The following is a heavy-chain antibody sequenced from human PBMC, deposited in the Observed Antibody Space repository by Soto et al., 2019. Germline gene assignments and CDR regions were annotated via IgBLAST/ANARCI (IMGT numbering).Heavy chain of an antibody. J-gene: IGHJ6*02. V-gene: IGHV1-46*01. CDR3: AGDGCSSTSCYTNYGMDV. CDR2: INPSGGST. Sequence: ASVKVSCKASGYTFTSYYMHWVRQAPGQGLEWMGIINPSGGSTSYAQKFQGRVTMTRDTSTSTVYMELSSLRSEDTAVYYCAGDGCSSTSCYTNYGMDVWGQRTTVTVSS. CDR1: GYTFTSYY. D-gene: IGHD2-2*02.